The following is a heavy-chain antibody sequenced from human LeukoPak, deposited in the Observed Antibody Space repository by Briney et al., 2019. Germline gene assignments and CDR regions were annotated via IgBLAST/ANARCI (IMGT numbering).Heavy chain of an antibody. CDR2: ILSDGSGR. D-gene: IGHD2-21*02. Sequence: PGGSLRLSCAASGFTFSNYGLHWVRQAPGKGLEWVALILSDGSGRYYADSVKGRSTVSRDNSKNTLYLELNSLRLEDTAVYYCAKPFSQTAAPGYFQHWGQGTLVTVS. V-gene: IGHV3-30*02. J-gene: IGHJ1*01. CDR3: AKPFSQTAAPGYFQH. CDR1: GFTFSNYG.